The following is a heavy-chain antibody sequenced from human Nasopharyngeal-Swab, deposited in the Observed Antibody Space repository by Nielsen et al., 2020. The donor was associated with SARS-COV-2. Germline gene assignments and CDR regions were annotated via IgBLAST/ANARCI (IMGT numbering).Heavy chain of an antibody. CDR1: GFTFSDYY. CDR2: ISSSGSTI. V-gene: IGHV3-11*01. D-gene: IGHD3-22*01. J-gene: IGHJ5*02. Sequence: GESLKISCAASGFTFSDYYMSWLRQAPGKGLEWVSYISSSGSTIYYADSVKGRFTISRDNAKNSLYLQMNSLRAEDTAVYYCARTYYYDSSGYYYVWFDPWGQGTLVTVSS. CDR3: ARTYYYDSSGYYYVWFDP.